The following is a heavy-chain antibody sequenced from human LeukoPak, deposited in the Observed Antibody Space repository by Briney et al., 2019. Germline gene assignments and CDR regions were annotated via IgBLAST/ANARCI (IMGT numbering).Heavy chain of an antibody. CDR3: ARARTGFSIDY. CDR1: GITVSSNY. Sequence: GGSLRLSCAASGITVSSNYMSWVRQAPGKGLEWVSVIYSGGSTYYADSVKGRFTITRDNSKNTLYLQMNSLRAEDTAVYYCARARTGFSIDYWGQGTLVTVSS. V-gene: IGHV3-53*01. CDR2: IYSGGST. J-gene: IGHJ4*02. D-gene: IGHD1-14*01.